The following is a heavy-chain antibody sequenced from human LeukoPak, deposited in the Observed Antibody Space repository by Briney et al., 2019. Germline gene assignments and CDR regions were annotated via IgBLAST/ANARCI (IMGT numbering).Heavy chain of an antibody. D-gene: IGHD1-26*01. CDR2: ISSSGSTI. Sequence: PGGSLRLSCAASGFTFSSYGMSWVRQAPGKGLEWVSYISSSGSTIYYADSVKGRFTISRDNAKNSLYLQMNSLRDEDTAAYYCARGRASTDPFEYWGQGTLVTVSS. CDR3: ARGRASTDPFEY. V-gene: IGHV3-48*02. J-gene: IGHJ4*02. CDR1: GFTFSSYG.